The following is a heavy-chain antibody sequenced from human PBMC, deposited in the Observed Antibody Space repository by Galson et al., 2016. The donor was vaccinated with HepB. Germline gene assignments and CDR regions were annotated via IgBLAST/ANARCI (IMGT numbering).Heavy chain of an antibody. J-gene: IGHJ3*01. Sequence: SGAEVKKPGESLKITCKSSGYSFSTYWIGWVRQMSGKGLEWMGVIYPGDSDTKYSPSFEGQVTISADQSISTAYLQWSSLKASDTAIYYCVRQDPNYYDVLTGYSTAQGGAFHVWGQGTVVSVSS. D-gene: IGHD3-9*01. CDR3: VRQDPNYYDVLTGYSTAQGGAFHV. CDR2: IYPGDSDT. CDR1: GYSFSTYW. V-gene: IGHV5-51*01.